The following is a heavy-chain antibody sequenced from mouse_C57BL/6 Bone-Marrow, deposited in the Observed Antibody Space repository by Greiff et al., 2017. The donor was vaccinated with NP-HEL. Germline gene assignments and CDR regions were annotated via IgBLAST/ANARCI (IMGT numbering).Heavy chain of an antibody. CDR2: IDPSDSYT. J-gene: IGHJ1*03. D-gene: IGHD1-1*01. Sequence: QVQLQQPGAELVRNGEGGKGEGKEEGGRCSRGGVGGGGGSAGQGLEWIGEIDPSDSYTNYNQKFKGKSTLTVDKSSSTAYMQLSSLTSEDSAVYYCVLLWYFDVWGTGTTVTVSS. V-gene: IGHV1-69*01. CDR1: GGRCSRGG. CDR3: VLLWYFDV.